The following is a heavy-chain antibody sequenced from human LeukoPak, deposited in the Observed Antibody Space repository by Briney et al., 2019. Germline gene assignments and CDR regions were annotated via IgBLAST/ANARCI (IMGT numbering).Heavy chain of an antibody. CDR3: ASSGVGARGLSTFDI. CDR2: INWNGGST. CDR1: GFTFDDYG. V-gene: IGHV3-20*04. D-gene: IGHD1-26*01. Sequence: GGSLRLSCAASGFTFDDYGMSWVRQAPGKGLEWVSGINWNGGSTGYADSVKGRFTISRDNAKNYLYLQMNSLRAEDTALYYCASSGVGARGLSTFDIRGQGTMVTVSS. J-gene: IGHJ3*02.